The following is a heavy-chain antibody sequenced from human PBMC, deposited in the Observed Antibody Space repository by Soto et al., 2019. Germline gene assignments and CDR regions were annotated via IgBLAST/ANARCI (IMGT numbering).Heavy chain of an antibody. V-gene: IGHV4-30-2*01. J-gene: IGHJ4*02. CDR1: GGSISSGGYS. Sequence: SETLSLTCAVSGGSISSGGYSWSWIRQPPGKGLEWIGYIYHSGSTYYNPSLKSRVTISVDRSKNQFSLKLSSVTAADTAVYYCARVTGIGYGSGSYYNGAFDYWGQGTLVTVSS. CDR2: IYHSGST. CDR3: ARVTGIGYGSGSYYNGAFDY. D-gene: IGHD3-10*01.